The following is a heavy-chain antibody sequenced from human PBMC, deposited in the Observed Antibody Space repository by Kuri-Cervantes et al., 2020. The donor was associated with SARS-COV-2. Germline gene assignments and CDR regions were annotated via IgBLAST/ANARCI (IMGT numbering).Heavy chain of an antibody. CDR2: MNPNSGNT. CDR3: TRSSFGSDSSSSWVGFDY. Sequence: ASVKVSCKASGYTFTSYDINWVRQATGQGLEWMGWMNPNSGNTGYAQKFQGRVTMTRNTSISTAYMELSSLRSEDTAMYYCTRSSFGSDSSSSWVGFDYCGQAIL. J-gene: IGHJ4*02. D-gene: IGHD6-6*01. CDR1: GYTFTSYD. V-gene: IGHV1-8*01.